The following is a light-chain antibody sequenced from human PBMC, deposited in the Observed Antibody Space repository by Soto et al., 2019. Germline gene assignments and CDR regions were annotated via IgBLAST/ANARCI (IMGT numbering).Light chain of an antibody. J-gene: IGLJ3*02. V-gene: IGLV1-51*01. CDR1: SSNIGGNS. CDR3: GSWDSSMSAAGWV. Sequence: QSVMTQPPSVSAAPGQKVTISCSGSSSNIGGNSVSWYQQLPGTAPKLLIYDDNKRPSGIPDRFSGSKSGTSATLGITGFQTGDEADYYCGSWDSSMSAAGWVFGGGTKLTVL. CDR2: DDN.